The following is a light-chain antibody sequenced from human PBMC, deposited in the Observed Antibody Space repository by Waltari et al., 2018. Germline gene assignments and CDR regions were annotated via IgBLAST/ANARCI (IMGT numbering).Light chain of an antibody. CDR2: AAS. V-gene: IGKV1-39*01. J-gene: IGKJ3*01. CDR3: QESYSTPFT. CDR1: QSISSY. Sequence: DIQMIQSPSSLSASVGDSVTITCRASQSISSYLNWYQQKPGKAPKLLIYAASSLQSGVPSRFSGSGSGTDFTLTITSLQPEDFATYYCQESYSTPFTFGPGTKVAIK.